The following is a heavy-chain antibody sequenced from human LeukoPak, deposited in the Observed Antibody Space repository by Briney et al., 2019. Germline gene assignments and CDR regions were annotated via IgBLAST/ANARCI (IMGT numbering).Heavy chain of an antibody. CDR3: ARDHYVDAFDI. CDR2: IYSGGGT. J-gene: IGHJ3*02. Sequence: GGSLRLSCAASEFTVSSNYMSWVRQAPGKGLEWVSVIYSGGGTYYADAVKGRFTISRDNSKNTLYLQMNSLRAGDTAVYYCARDHYVDAFDIWGQGTMVTVSS. CDR1: EFTVSSNY. D-gene: IGHD3-16*01. V-gene: IGHV3-66*01.